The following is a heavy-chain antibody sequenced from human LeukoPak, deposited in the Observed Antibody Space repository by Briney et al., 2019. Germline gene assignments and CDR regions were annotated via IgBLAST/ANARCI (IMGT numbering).Heavy chain of an antibody. D-gene: IGHD6-25*01. CDR1: GGSFSGYY. Sequence: SETLSLTCAVYGGSFSGYYWSWIRQPPGKGLEWIGENNHSGSTNYNPSLKSRVTISVDTSKNQFSLKLSSVTAADTAVYYCARGTAPDYWGQGTLVTVSS. J-gene: IGHJ4*02. CDR2: NNHSGST. V-gene: IGHV4-34*01. CDR3: ARGTAPDY.